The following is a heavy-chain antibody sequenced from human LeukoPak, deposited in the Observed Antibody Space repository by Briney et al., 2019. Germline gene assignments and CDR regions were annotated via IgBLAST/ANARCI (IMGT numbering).Heavy chain of an antibody. V-gene: IGHV4-4*07. Sequence: TSETLSLTCTVSGGSISSYYWSWIRQLAGKGLEWIGRIYTSGSTNYNPSLKSRVTMSVDTSKNQFSLKLSSVTAADTAVYYCARTGEPYNWFDPWGQGTLVTVSS. CDR1: GGSISSYY. CDR2: IYTSGST. D-gene: IGHD1-1*01. J-gene: IGHJ5*02. CDR3: ARTGEPYNWFDP.